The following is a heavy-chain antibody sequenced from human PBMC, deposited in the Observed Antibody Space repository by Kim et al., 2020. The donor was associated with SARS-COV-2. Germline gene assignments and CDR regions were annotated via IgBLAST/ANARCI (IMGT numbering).Heavy chain of an antibody. CDR1: GYTFTSYY. V-gene: IGHV1-46*01. D-gene: IGHD5-12*01. Sequence: ASVKVSCKASGYTFTSYYMHWVRQAPGQGLEWMGIINPSGGSTSYAQKFQGRVTMTRDTSTSTVYMELSSLRSEDTAVYYCARDLSEGVANDAFDIWGQGTMVTVSS. CDR2: INPSGGST. J-gene: IGHJ3*02. CDR3: ARDLSEGVANDAFDI.